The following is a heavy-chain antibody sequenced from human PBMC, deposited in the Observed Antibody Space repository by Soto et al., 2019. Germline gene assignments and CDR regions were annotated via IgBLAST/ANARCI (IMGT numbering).Heavy chain of an antibody. Sequence: PSQTLSLTCAISGDSVSSNIVTWNWIRQSPSRGLEWLGRTFYRAKWYNDHAVSVKSRITINPDTSKNQFSLHLDSVTPDDAAVYYCARGGSGWYFDFWGQGTQVTVSS. CDR2: TFYRAKWYN. D-gene: IGHD6-19*01. J-gene: IGHJ4*02. CDR3: ARGGSGWYFDF. V-gene: IGHV6-1*01. CDR1: GDSVSSNIVT.